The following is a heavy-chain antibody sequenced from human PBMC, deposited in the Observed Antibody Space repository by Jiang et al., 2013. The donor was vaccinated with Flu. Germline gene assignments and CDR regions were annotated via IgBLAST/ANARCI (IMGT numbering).Heavy chain of an antibody. CDR2: IIPIFGTA. Sequence: GAEVKKPGSSVKVSCKASGGTISSYVISWVRQAPGQGLEWMGGIIPIFGTAKYAQKFQGRVTITADKSTSTAYMELSSLRSEDTAVYYCARAESPPQSDWYYYYYYMDVWAKDHGHRLL. D-gene: IGHD2-21*02. CDR1: GGTISSYV. J-gene: IGHJ6*03. CDR3: ARAESPPQSDWYYYYYYMDV. V-gene: IGHV1-69*06.